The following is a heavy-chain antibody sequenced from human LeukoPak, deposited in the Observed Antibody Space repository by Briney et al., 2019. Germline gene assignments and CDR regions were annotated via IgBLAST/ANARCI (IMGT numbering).Heavy chain of an antibody. V-gene: IGHV3-21*01. D-gene: IGHD3-10*01. CDR2: ITSTGFI. J-gene: IGHJ6*02. CDR3: ARNYGSESYSGMDV. CDR1: GFTFSSYA. Sequence: GGSLRLSCAASGFTFSSYAMHWVRQAPGRGLEWVSSITSTGFIYYSDSLEGRFAISTDSAKNSLSLQMNSLRADDTGVYYCARNYGSESYSGMDVWGQGSTVTVSS.